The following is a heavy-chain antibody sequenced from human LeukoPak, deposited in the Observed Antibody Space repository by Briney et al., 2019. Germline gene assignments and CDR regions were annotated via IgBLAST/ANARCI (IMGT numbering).Heavy chain of an antibody. J-gene: IGHJ5*02. V-gene: IGHV4-34*01. CDR2: INHSGST. CDR3: ARVVPAAVNP. D-gene: IGHD2-2*01. CDR1: GGSFSGYY. Sequence: SETPSLTCAVYGGSFSGYYWSWIRQPPGKGLEWIGEINHSGSTNYNPSLKSRVTISVDTSKNQFSLKLSSVTAADTAVYYCARVVPAAVNPWGQGTLVTVSS.